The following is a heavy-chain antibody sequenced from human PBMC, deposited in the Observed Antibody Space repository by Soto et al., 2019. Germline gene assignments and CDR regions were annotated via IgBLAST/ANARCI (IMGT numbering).Heavy chain of an antibody. J-gene: IGHJ4*02. CDR2: ISAYNGNT. V-gene: IGHV1-18*01. CDR3: ARDLVYCDFWSGPDY. D-gene: IGHD3-3*01. Sequence: WRRNETGQGLEWMGWISAYNGNTNYAQKLQGRVTMTTDTSTGTAYMELRSLRSDDTAVYYCARDLVYCDFWSGPDYWGQGTLVPVSS.